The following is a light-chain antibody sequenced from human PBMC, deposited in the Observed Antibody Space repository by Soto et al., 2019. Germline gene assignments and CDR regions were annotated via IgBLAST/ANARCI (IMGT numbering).Light chain of an antibody. Sequence: EMGLTQSPATLSLSPGERATLACRASQSVSSTYLAWYQQKPGQAPRLLIYGASSRATGIPDRFSGSGSGTDFTLTISILEPENFAVYYGQQYGSSLTWTFGQGTKVEIK. V-gene: IGKV3-20*01. CDR2: GAS. CDR1: QSVSSTY. CDR3: QQYGSSLTWT. J-gene: IGKJ1*01.